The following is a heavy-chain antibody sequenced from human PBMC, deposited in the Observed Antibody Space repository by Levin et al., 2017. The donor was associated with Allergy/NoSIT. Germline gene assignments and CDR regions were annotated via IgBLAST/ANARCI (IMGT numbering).Heavy chain of an antibody. CDR1: GYSFTSYW. D-gene: IGHD5-24*01. V-gene: IGHV5-51*01. CDR2: IYPGDSDT. Sequence: GGSLRLSCKGSGYSFTSYWIGWVRQMPGKGLEWMGIIYPGDSDTRYSPSFQGQVTISADKSISTAYLQWSSLKASDTAMYYCAISPRGRWLQSLYFDYWGQGTLVTVSS. J-gene: IGHJ4*02. CDR3: AISPRGRWLQSLYFDY.